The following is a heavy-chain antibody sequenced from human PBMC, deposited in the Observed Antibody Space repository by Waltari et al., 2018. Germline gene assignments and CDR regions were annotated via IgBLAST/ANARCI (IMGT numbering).Heavy chain of an antibody. CDR3: ARDSVTALDP. CDR1: GGSLTSQH. Sequence: QVQLQESGPGLVKPSATLSLTCPVSGGSLTSQHWSWIRQPPGKGLEWIGYIYYSGSTNYNPSLKSRVTISVDTSKNQFSLKLSSVTAADTAVYYCARDSVTALDPWGQGTLVTVSS. CDR2: IYYSGST. D-gene: IGHD2-21*02. V-gene: IGHV4-59*11. J-gene: IGHJ5*02.